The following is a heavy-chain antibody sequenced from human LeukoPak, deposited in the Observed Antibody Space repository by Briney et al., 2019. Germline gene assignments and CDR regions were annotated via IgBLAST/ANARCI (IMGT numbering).Heavy chain of an antibody. CDR3: ARDYWGIAVAGIEYYFDY. V-gene: IGHV1-2*06. CDR2: INPNSGGT. D-gene: IGHD6-19*01. J-gene: IGHJ4*02. CDR1: GYTFTGYY. Sequence: GASVKVSCKASGYTFTGYYMHWVRQAPGQGLEWMGRINPNSGGTNYAQKFQGRVTMTRDTPISTAYMELSRLRSDDTAVYYCARDYWGIAVAGIEYYFDYWGQGTLVTVSS.